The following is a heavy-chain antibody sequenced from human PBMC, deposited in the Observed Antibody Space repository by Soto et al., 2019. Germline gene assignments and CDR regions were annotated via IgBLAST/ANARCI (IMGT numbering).Heavy chain of an antibody. V-gene: IGHV3-11*01. CDR1: GFTFIDYQ. D-gene: IGHD3-22*01. J-gene: IGHJ4*02. CDR3: ARDLGYYASSGYFDY. Sequence: GGSLRLSCAASGFTFIDYQMSWIRQAPGKGLEWVSYISSSGDITYYADSVKGRFTISRDNAKNSLYLQMNSLRAEDTAVYYCARDLGYYASSGYFDYWGQGTQVTVSS. CDR2: ISSSGDIT.